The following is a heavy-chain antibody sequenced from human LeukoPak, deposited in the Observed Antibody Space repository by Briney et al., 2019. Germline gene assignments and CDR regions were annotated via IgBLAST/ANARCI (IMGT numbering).Heavy chain of an antibody. J-gene: IGHJ4*02. CDR3: ARQVDYSNYLNYFDY. CDR2: IYPGDSDT. V-gene: IGHV5-51*01. CDR1: GYSLTSYW. Sequence: GESLKISCKGSGYSLTSYWIGWVRQMPGKGLEWMGIIYPGDSDTRYSPSFQGQVTISADKSISTAYLQWSSLKASDTAMYYCARQVDYSNYLNYFDYWGQGTLVTVSS. D-gene: IGHD4-11*01.